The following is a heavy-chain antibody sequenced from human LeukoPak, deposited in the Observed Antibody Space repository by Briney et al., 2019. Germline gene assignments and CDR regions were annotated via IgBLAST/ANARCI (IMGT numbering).Heavy chain of an antibody. D-gene: IGHD3-3*01. CDR3: TRLHYDFWSAYDS. V-gene: IGHV3-74*01. J-gene: IGHJ4*02. CDR2: INFDGSST. Sequence: AGGSLRLSCAASGFTFSNYWMHWVRQAPGKGLVWVSRINFDGSSTSYADSVKGRFTIFRDNAKNTLYLQMNSLRDEETAVYYCTRLHYDFWSAYDSWGQGTLVTVSS. CDR1: GFTFSNYW.